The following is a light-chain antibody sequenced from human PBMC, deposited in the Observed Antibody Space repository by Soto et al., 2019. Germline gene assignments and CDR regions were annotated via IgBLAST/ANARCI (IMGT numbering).Light chain of an antibody. J-gene: IGKJ1*01. CDR2: DAS. CDR1: QSGNTY. V-gene: IGKV3-11*01. Sequence: EIVLTQSPATLSLSPGERATLSCRASQSGNTYVAWYQQKPGQAPRLLIYDASNRGPGIPARFIGSGSGTDFNLTSSSLEPEDFAVYYCQQRGNCPRTFGQGTRVELK. CDR3: QQRGNCPRT.